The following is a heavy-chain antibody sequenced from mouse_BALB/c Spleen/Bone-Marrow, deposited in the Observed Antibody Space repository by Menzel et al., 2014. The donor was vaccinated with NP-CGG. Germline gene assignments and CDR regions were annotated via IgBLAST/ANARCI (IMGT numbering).Heavy chain of an antibody. CDR1: GFNIEDTY. V-gene: IGHV14-3*02. Sequence: VQLQQSGAELVKPGASVKLSCTASGFNIEDTYMHWVKQRPEQGLEWIGRIDPANGNTKYDPKFQGKATITADTSSNTAYLQLSSLTSEDTAVYYCAGITTAAYYVMDYWGQGTSVTVSS. J-gene: IGHJ4*01. D-gene: IGHD1-2*01. CDR2: IDPANGNT. CDR3: AGITTAAYYVMDY.